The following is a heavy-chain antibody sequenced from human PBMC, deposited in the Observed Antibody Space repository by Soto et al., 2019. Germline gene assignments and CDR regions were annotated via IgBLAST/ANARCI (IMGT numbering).Heavy chain of an antibody. CDR2: IDPSDGIT. CDR1: GYSFTNFH. J-gene: IGHJ6*02. CDR3: ARRSGELLYYYYGMDV. D-gene: IGHD1-26*01. Sequence: ASVKVSCKASGYSFTNFHIHWVRQAPGQGLEWMGMIDPSDGITRDAQRLQGRITMTRDTSTSTAYMELRSLTSDDTAVYYCARRSGELLYYYYGMDVWGQGTTVTVSS. V-gene: IGHV1-46*01.